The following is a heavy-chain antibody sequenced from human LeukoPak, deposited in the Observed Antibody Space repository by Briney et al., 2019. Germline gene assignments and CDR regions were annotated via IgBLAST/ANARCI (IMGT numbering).Heavy chain of an antibody. D-gene: IGHD3-22*01. J-gene: IGHJ3*02. Sequence: GASVKVSCKASGYTFTDYYMHWVRQALGQGLEGMGWINLTSGGTNYAQKFQGRVTVTRDTSISTAYMDLSRLRSDDTAVYYCARAGVWDYSDSSGYHNAAFDIWGQGTMVTVSS. CDR2: INLTSGGT. CDR3: ARAGVWDYSDSSGYHNAAFDI. V-gene: IGHV1-2*02. CDR1: GYTFTDYY.